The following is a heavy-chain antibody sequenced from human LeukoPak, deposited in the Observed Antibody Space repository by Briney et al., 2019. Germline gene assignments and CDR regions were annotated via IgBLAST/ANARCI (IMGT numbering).Heavy chain of an antibody. V-gene: IGHV3-23*01. D-gene: IGHD5-18*01. J-gene: IGHJ4*02. Sequence: PGGSLRLSCLVSGFPFSSYAMSWVRQAPGKGLEWVSGISGSGDDTYYAASVKGRSIVSRDTSKNTLYLQMNSLRAEDTAVYYCAKDPLNTLMVSPTFDYWGQGTLVTVSS. CDR1: GFPFSSYA. CDR3: AKDPLNTLMVSPTFDY. CDR2: ISGSGDDT.